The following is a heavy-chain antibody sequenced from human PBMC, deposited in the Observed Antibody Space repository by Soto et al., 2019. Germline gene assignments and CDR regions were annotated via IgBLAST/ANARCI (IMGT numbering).Heavy chain of an antibody. CDR1: GYTFTNYG. CDR2: ISVYNGNA. Sequence: ASVKVSCKASGYTFTNYGISWVRQAPGQGLEWMGWISVYNGNANYAQKFQGRVTMTSDTPTTTAYMEVRSLTSDDTAVYYCARGDYNWFDPWGQGTLVTVSS. CDR3: ARGDYNWFDP. J-gene: IGHJ5*02. V-gene: IGHV1-18*01.